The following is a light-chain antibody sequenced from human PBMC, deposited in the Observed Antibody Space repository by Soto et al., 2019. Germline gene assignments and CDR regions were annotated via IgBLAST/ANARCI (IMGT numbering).Light chain of an antibody. V-gene: IGKV3-15*01. CDR3: QQYNNWPPYT. CDR1: QSVSRN. J-gene: IGKJ2*01. Sequence: EIVMTQSSVTLSVSPGERATLSCRASQSVSRNLAWYQQKPGQTPRLLIYGTSTRATGIPARFSGSGSGTEFTLTISSLQSEDFAVYYCQQYNNWPPYTFGQGTKLEIK. CDR2: GTS.